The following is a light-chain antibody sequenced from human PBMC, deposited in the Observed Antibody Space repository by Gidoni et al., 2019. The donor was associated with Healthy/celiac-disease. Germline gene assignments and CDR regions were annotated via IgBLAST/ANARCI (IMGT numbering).Light chain of an antibody. CDR2: KAS. Sequence: TCRASQSISSWLAWYQQKPGKAPKLLIYKASSLESGVPSRFSGSGSGTEFTLTISSLQPDDFATYYCQQYNSYSRTFXQXTKVXIK. CDR3: QQYNSYSRT. J-gene: IGKJ1*01. CDR1: QSISSW. V-gene: IGKV1-5*03.